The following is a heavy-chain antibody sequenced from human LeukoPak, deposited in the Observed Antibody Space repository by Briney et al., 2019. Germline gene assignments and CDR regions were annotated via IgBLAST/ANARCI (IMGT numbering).Heavy chain of an antibody. CDR1: GFTFSSYA. J-gene: IGHJ6*04. Sequence: PGGSLRLSCAASGFTFSSYAMSWVRQAPGKGLEWVSAISGSGGSTYCADSVKGRFTISRDNSKNTLYLQMNSLRAEDTAVYYCAKKDGDYPRYYYYYYGMDVWGKGTTVTVSS. V-gene: IGHV3-23*01. D-gene: IGHD4-17*01. CDR2: ISGSGGST. CDR3: AKKDGDYPRYYYYYYGMDV.